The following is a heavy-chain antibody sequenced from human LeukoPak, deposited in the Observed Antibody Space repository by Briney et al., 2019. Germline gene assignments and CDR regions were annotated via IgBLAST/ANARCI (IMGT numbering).Heavy chain of an antibody. CDR1: GYTFTSYG. V-gene: IGHV1-18*01. J-gene: IGHJ6*02. D-gene: IGHD3-3*01. CDR2: ISAYNGNT. Sequence: ASVKVSCKASGYTFTSYGISWVRQAPGQGLEWMGWISAYNGNTNYAQKLQGRVTMTTDTSTSTAYMELRSLRSDDTAVYYCARDPNFWSGYYKSNYYYGMDVWGQGTTVTVSS. CDR3: ARDPNFWSGYYKSNYYYGMDV.